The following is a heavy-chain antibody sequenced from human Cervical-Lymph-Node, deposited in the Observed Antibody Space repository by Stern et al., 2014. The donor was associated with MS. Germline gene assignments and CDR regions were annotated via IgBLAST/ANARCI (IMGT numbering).Heavy chain of an antibody. J-gene: IGHJ5*02. CDR1: GGPLRT. CDR2: IIPILGTA. CDR3: ARERNIVGSTMSDL. V-gene: IGHV1-69*08. Sequence: QVQLEQSGPEVKKLGSSVQVSCKASGGPLRTIPRQRQAPGQGLEWMGRIIPILGTADYAPNFQGRVTFTADKSTSTAYMELRSLKSEDTAMYYCARERNIVGSTMSDLWGQGTLVTVTS. D-gene: IGHD1-26*01.